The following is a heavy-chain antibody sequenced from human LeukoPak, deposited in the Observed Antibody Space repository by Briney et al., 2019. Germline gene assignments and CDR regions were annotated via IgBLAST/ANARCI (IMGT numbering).Heavy chain of an antibody. V-gene: IGHV1-69*06. CDR1: GGTFSSYA. CDR3: ATGYSSGPGDFDY. J-gene: IGHJ4*02. CDR2: IIPIFGTA. Sequence: SVKVSCKASGGTFSSYAISWVRQAPGQGLEWMGGIIPIFGTANYAQKFQGRVTMTEDTSTDTAYMELSSLRSEDTAVYYCATGYSSGPGDFDYWGQGTLVTVSS. D-gene: IGHD6-25*01.